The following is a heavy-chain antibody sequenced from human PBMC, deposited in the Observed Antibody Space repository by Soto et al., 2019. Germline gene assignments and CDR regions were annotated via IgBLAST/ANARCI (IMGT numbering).Heavy chain of an antibody. Sequence: PSETLSLTCTVSAGSISNSYWSWIRQHPGKGLEWIGYFFYTGLTKYNPSLKSRVTMSVDTSKNQFSLRLTSVTAADTAVYYCARDPAPWGQGTLVTVSS. CDR2: FFYTGLT. V-gene: IGHV4-59*12. J-gene: IGHJ5*02. CDR3: ARDPAP. CDR1: AGSISNSY.